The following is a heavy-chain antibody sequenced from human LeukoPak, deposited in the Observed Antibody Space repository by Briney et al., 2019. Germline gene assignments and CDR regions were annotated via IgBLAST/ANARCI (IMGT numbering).Heavy chain of an antibody. CDR2: ISSSSSTI. CDR3: ARENEYYFDY. D-gene: IGHD1-1*01. Sequence: GGSLRLSCAASGFTFSSYSMNWVRQAPGKGLEWVSYISSSSSTIYYADSVKGRFTISRDNAKNSLHLQMNSLRAEDTAVYYCARENEYYFDYWGQGTLVTVSS. J-gene: IGHJ4*02. V-gene: IGHV3-48*01. CDR1: GFTFSSYS.